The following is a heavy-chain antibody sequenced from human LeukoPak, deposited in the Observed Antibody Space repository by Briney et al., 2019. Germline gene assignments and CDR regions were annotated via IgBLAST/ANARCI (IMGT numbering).Heavy chain of an antibody. D-gene: IGHD6-13*01. CDR3: AAADKFWSPVNY. V-gene: IGHV3-43D*04. J-gene: IGHJ4*02. CDR2: ISWDGGGT. CDR1: GFTFDDYA. Sequence: GGSLRLSCAASGFTFDDYAMHWVCEAPGKGLEWVSLISWDGGGTYYADSVKGRFTISRDNSKNSLYLQMNSLRAEDTALYYCAAADKFWSPVNYWCQGTLVTVSS.